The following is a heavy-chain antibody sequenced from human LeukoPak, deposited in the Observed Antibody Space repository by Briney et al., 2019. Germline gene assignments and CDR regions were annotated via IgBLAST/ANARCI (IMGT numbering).Heavy chain of an antibody. J-gene: IGHJ4*02. CDR3: ARDPDYSNYKFDY. Sequence: PSETLSLTCNVSGGSFSSSGYYWGWLRQPPGKGLEWIGSIYYSGSNYYNPSLKRRVTISVDTSKNQFSLKLSSVTAADTAVYYCARDPDYSNYKFDYWGQGTLVTVSS. CDR1: GGSFSSSGYY. D-gene: IGHD4-11*01. V-gene: IGHV4-39*07. CDR2: IYYSGSN.